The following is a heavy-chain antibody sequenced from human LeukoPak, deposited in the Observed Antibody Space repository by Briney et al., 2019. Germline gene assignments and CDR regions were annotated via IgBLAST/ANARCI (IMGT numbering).Heavy chain of an antibody. D-gene: IGHD6-19*01. CDR1: GYTFTSYG. V-gene: IGHV1-18*01. CDR3: ARLGSSGWSGLDAFDI. CDR2: ISAYNGNT. Sequence: ASVKVSCKVSGYTFTSYGISWVRQAPGQGLEWMGWISAYNGNTNYAQKLQGRVTMTTDTSTSTAYMELRSLRSDDTAVYYCARLGSSGWSGLDAFDIWGQGTMVTVSS. J-gene: IGHJ3*02.